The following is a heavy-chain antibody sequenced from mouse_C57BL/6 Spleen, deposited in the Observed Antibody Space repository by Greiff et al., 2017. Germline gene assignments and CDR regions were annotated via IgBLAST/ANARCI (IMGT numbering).Heavy chain of an antibody. D-gene: IGHD4-1*02. J-gene: IGHJ2*01. Sequence: LQQSGASVKLSCKATGYTFTGYWIEWVKQRPGHGLEWIGEILPGSGSTNYNEKFKGKATFTADTSSNTAYMQLSSLTTEDSAIYYCARGSPNWDVRYFDYWAKAPLSQSPQ. CDR1: GYTFTGYW. V-gene: IGHV1-9*01. CDR3: ARGSPNWDVRYFDY. CDR2: ILPGSGST.